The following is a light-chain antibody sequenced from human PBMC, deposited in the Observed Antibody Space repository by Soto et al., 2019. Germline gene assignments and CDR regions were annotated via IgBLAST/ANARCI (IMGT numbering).Light chain of an antibody. J-gene: IGLJ1*01. CDR2: DVH. Sequence: QLVLTQPASMSGSPGQSITISCTGTSSDVGGYNYVSWYRQHPGKAPKLMIYDVHIRPSGVSNRFSGSKSGNTASLNISGLQAEDEADYYCSSYTSSSTIVFGTGTKLTVL. V-gene: IGLV2-14*01. CDR3: SSYTSSSTIV. CDR1: SSDVGGYNY.